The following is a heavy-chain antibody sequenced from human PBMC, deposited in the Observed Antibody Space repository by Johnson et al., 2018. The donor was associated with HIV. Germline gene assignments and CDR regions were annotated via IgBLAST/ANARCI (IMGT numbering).Heavy chain of an antibody. CDR1: GFTVISTY. J-gene: IGHJ3*02. Sequence: VQLVESGGGLIQPGGSLRLSCAASGFTVISTYMSWVRQAPGKGLEWVSVIYSGGNTYYADSVKGRFTISRDNSKNTLYLQMNSLRDEDTAVYYCAGVDTADAFDIWGQGTMVTVSS. D-gene: IGHD5-18*01. CDR2: IYSGGNT. CDR3: AGVDTADAFDI. V-gene: IGHV3-53*01.